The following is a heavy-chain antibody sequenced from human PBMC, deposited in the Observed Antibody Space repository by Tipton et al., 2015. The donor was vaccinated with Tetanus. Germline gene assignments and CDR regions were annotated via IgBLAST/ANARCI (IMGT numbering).Heavy chain of an antibody. Sequence: TLSLTCSVSGGSVNSGTYYWSWIRQPPGKGLEWLGYISYSGSTNSNYSLKSRITISQDTSKNQFSLKLTSVTAADTTVYYCARANYDFPKKGPFDSWGQGTLVIVSS. CDR3: ARANYDFPKKGPFDS. CDR1: GGSVNSGTYY. J-gene: IGHJ4*02. CDR2: ISYSGST. D-gene: IGHD3-3*01. V-gene: IGHV4-61*01.